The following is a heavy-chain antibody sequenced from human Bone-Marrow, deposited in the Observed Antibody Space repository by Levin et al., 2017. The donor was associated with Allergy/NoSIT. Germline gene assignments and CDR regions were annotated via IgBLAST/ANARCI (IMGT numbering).Heavy chain of an antibody. CDR1: GYTFTSYG. CDR3: ARVHLMITFGGVIVPHWFDP. V-gene: IGHV1-18*01. D-gene: IGHD3-16*02. Sequence: GESLKISCKASGYTFTSYGISWVRQAPGQGLEWMGWISAYNGNTNYAQKLQGRVTMTTDTSTSTAYMELRSLRSDDTAVYYCARVHLMITFGGVIVPHWFDPWGQGTLVTVSS. CDR2: ISAYNGNT. J-gene: IGHJ5*02.